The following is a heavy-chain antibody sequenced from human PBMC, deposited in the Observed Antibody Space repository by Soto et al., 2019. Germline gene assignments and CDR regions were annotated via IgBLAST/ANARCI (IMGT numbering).Heavy chain of an antibody. D-gene: IGHD6-25*01. CDR2: INHRGST. Sequence: QVQLQQWGAGLLKPSETLSLTCAVYGGSFTGYYWSWIRQPPGKGLEWIGEINHRGSTNYNPSLKSRVTISVDTSKNQFSRNLTSVTAADTAVYYCARGSRVKIPAASGRDYYYHGLDVWGQGTAVTVSS. CDR3: ARGSRVKIPAASGRDYYYHGLDV. CDR1: GGSFTGYY. J-gene: IGHJ6*02. V-gene: IGHV4-34*01.